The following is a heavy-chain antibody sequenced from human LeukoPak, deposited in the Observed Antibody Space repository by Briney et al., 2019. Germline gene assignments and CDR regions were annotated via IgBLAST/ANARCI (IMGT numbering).Heavy chain of an antibody. CDR3: ATDPRWLFFRGFDP. V-gene: IGHV1-24*01. CDR2: FDPEDGET. D-gene: IGHD3-22*01. CDR1: GYTLTELS. J-gene: IGHJ5*02. Sequence: ASVKVSCKVSGYTLTELSMHWVRQAPGKGLEWMGGFDPEDGETIYAQKFQGRVTMTEDTSTDTAYMELSSLRSEDTAVYYCATDPRWLFFRGFDPWGQGTLVTVSS.